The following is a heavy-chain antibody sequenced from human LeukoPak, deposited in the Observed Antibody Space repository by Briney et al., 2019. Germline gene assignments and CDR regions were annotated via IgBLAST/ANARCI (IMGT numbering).Heavy chain of an antibody. D-gene: IGHD2-15*01. CDR1: GFTFSSYA. CDR2: IRTSGGST. CDR3: AKDEYCSGGSCYSGY. V-gene: IGHV3-23*01. Sequence: GGSLRLSCAASGFTFSSYAMTWVRQAPGKGLEWVSAIRTSGGSTYYADSVKGRFTISRDNSKNTLYLQMNSLRAEDTAVYYCAKDEYCSGGSCYSGYWGQGTLVTVSS. J-gene: IGHJ4*02.